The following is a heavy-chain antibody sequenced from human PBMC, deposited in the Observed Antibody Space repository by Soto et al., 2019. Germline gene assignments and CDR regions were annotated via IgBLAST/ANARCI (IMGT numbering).Heavy chain of an antibody. CDR1: GFSLSTSGAG. V-gene: IGHV2-5*01. CDR3: AHRYGGNYYRWYFDS. D-gene: IGHD1-26*01. J-gene: IGHJ4*02. Sequence: QITLKESGPTLVKPTQTLTVTCTFSGFSLSTSGAGVGWIRQSPGKAPEWLALISWKDEKRYNPGLKSRLTITKDTSKNQVVIKMTDLDPVDTATYFCAHRYGGNYYRWYFDSWGQGTLVTVSS. CDR2: ISWKDEK.